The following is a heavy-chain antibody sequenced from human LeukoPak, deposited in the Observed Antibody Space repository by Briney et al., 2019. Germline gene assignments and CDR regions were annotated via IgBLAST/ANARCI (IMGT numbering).Heavy chain of an antibody. J-gene: IGHJ3*02. D-gene: IGHD3-9*01. V-gene: IGHV4-59*08. CDR1: GGSISSYY. Sequence: SETLSLTCTVSGGSISSYYWSWIRQPPGKGQEWIGYIYYSGSTNYNPSLKSRVTISVDTSKNHFSLKLSSVTAADTAVYYCARQYCYDIVAVYGDDAVDIGGQGTMVTVSS. CDR2: IYYSGST. CDR3: ARQYCYDIVAVYGDDAVDI.